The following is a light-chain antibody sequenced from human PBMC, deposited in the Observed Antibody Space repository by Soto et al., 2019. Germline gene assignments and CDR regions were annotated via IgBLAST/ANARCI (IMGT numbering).Light chain of an antibody. J-gene: IGKJ2*01. V-gene: IGKV2-30*01. CDR2: KVS. CDR1: QSLAYSDGNTY. Sequence: DDVMTQSPLSLPVTLGQPASISCRSSQSLAYSDGNTYLNWFQQRPGQSPRRLIYKVSNRDSGVPAIFTGLGSCSDFTLNICSVEADDVEVYYCMQRTHCPPYTLAQGTKLEI. CDR3: MQRTHCPPYT.